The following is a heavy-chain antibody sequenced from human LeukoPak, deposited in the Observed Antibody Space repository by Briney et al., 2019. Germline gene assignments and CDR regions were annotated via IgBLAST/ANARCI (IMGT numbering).Heavy chain of an antibody. CDR3: ARLGDSSGYYYDWFDP. CDR1: GYSFTSYW. J-gene: IGHJ5*02. V-gene: IGHV5-51*01. D-gene: IGHD3-22*01. CDR2: IYPGDSET. Sequence: GESLKISCKGSGYSFTSYWIGWVRQMPGKGLKWMRIIYPGDSETRYSPSFQGQVTISADKYISTAYLQWSSLKASDTAMYYCARLGDSSGYYYDWFDPWGQGTLVTVSS.